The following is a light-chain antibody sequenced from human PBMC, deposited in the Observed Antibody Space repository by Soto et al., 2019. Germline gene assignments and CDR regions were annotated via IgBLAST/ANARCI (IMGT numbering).Light chain of an antibody. CDR1: QSISSY. CDR3: QQYNSYLVT. CDR2: DAS. V-gene: IGKV1-5*01. Sequence: DIQMTQSPSSLSASVGDRVTITCRASQSISSYLNWYQQKPGKAPKLLIHDASSLESGVPSRFSGSGSGTEFTLTISSLQPDDFATYYCQQYNSYLVTFGQGTKVDIK. J-gene: IGKJ1*01.